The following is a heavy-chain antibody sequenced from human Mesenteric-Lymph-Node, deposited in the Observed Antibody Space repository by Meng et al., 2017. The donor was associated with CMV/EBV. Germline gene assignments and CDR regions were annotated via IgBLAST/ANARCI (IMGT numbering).Heavy chain of an antibody. V-gene: IGHV3-30*04. D-gene: IGHD2-15*01. CDR3: ARERMRSYLDY. J-gene: IGHJ4*02. CDR2: ISYDGSHK. CDR1: GFTFSSYS. Sequence: GGSLRLSCAASGFTFSSYSMHWVRQPPGRGLEWVAVISYDGSHKYYADSVKGRFTISRDNSKDTLYVQMNSLRPEDTAVYFCARERMRSYLDYWGQGTLVTVSS.